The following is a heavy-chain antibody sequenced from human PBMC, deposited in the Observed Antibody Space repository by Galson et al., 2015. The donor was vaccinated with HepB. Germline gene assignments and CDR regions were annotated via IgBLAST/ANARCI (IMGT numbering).Heavy chain of an antibody. CDR3: ALATPYYDSSGYPPYNWFDP. Sequence: SVKVSCKASGYTFTSYAMHWVRQAPGQRLEWMGWINAGNGNTKYSQKFQGRVTITRDTSASTAYMELSSLRSEDTAVYYCALATPYYDSSGYPPYNWFDPWGQGTLVTVSS. CDR1: GYTFTSYA. V-gene: IGHV1-3*01. CDR2: INAGNGNT. J-gene: IGHJ5*02. D-gene: IGHD3-22*01.